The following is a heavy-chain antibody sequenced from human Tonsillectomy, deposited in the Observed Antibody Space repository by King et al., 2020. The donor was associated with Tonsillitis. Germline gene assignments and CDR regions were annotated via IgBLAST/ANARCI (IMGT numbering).Heavy chain of an antibody. CDR3: AREDYCSSTSCYFSHDAFDI. J-gene: IGHJ3*02. D-gene: IGHD2-2*01. CDR1: GGSIRSYY. Sequence: QLQESGPGLVKPSETLSLTCTVSGGSIRSYYWNWIRQPAGKGLEWIVRIYTSGTTIYNPSLKIRVTMSVDTSKNQSSLNLGSVTAADTAVYYCAREDYCSSTSCYFSHDAFDIWGQGTMVTVSS. CDR2: IYTSGTT. V-gene: IGHV4-4*07.